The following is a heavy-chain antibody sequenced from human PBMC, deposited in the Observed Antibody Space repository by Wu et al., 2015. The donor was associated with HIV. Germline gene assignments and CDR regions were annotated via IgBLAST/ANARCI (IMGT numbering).Heavy chain of an antibody. CDR2: MNPNSGNT. J-gene: IGHJ6*02. CDR3: ARSYYDSLTGYYIHGMDV. Sequence: QVQLEQSGAEVKKPGASVRVSCRASGYTFASYDFKWVRQATGQGLEWMGWMNPNSGNTGYAKKFQGRVTMTWNISISTAYMELSSLRSDDTAVYYCARSYYDSLTGYYIHGMDVWGQGT. CDR1: GYTFASYD. V-gene: IGHV1-8*01. D-gene: IGHD3-9*01.